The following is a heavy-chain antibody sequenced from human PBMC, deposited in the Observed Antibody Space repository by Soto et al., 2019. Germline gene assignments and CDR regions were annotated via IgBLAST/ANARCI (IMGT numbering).Heavy chain of an antibody. CDR2: ISSSRSSI. CDR1: GFTFSSYS. Sequence: GGSLRLSGVASGFTFSSYSMNWVRQAPGKGLEWVSFISSSRSSIYYADSVKGRFTISRDNAKNSLYLQMNSLRAEDAAVYYCARYSSGRLDAFDIWGQATTVTVSS. D-gene: IGHD6-19*01. J-gene: IGHJ3*02. CDR3: ARYSSGRLDAFDI. V-gene: IGHV3-48*01.